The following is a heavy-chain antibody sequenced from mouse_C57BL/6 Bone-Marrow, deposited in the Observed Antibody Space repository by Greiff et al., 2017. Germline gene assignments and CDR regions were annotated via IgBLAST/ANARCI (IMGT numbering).Heavy chain of an antibody. V-gene: IGHV1-82*01. D-gene: IGHD1-1*01. CDR2: IYPGDGDT. J-gene: IGHJ2*01. CDR3: ARPHYYGSSYDYFDY. Sequence: QVQLQQSGPELVKPGASVKISCKASGYAFSSSWMSWVKQRPGKGLEWIGRIYPGDGDTNYNGKFKGKATLTADKSSSPAYMQLSSLTSEDSAVYFCARPHYYGSSYDYFDYWGQGTTLTVSS. CDR1: GYAFSSSW.